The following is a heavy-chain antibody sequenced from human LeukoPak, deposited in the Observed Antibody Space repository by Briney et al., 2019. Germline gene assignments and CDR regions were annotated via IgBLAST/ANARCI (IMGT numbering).Heavy chain of an antibody. CDR1: GFTFSSYA. D-gene: IGHD2-21*02. J-gene: IGHJ4*02. V-gene: IGHV3-23*01. CDR2: ISGSGGST. CDR3: AKEGYCGRDCYREFNY. Sequence: GWSLRLSCAVSGFTFSSYAMSWVRQAPGKGLEWVSGISGSGGSTYYADSVKGRFTISRDNSKNTLYLQMNSLRAEDTAVYYCAKEGYCGRDCYREFNYWGQGSLATVSS.